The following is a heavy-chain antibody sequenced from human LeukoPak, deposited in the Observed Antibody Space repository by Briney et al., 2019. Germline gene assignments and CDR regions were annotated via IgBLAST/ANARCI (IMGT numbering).Heavy chain of an antibody. CDR1: GYTFTGYY. CDR2: ISAYNGNT. Sequence: ASVKVSCKASGYTFTGYYMHWVRQAPGQGLEWMGWISAYNGNTNYAQKLQGRVTMTTDTSTSTAYMELRSLRSDDTAVYYCARESSSGPAEYFQHWGQGTLVTVSS. V-gene: IGHV1-18*04. CDR3: ARESSSGPAEYFQH. J-gene: IGHJ1*01. D-gene: IGHD6-19*01.